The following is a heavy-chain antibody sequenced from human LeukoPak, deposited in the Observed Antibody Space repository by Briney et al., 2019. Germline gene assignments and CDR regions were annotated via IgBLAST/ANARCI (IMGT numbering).Heavy chain of an antibody. J-gene: IGHJ1*01. CDR1: GFTFSDYN. D-gene: IGHD6-13*01. CDR3: ARGLGCTWFHY. V-gene: IGHV3-48*02. CDR2: ISRDSSRT. Sequence: RGSLPLSCAASGFTFSDYNMNWVRQAPGKGLEWVSYISRDSSRTYHAYSVRGRFTSSRDNAKNSLYLQMNSLRDEDTAVYYCARGLGCTWFHYWGQGTLVSVSS.